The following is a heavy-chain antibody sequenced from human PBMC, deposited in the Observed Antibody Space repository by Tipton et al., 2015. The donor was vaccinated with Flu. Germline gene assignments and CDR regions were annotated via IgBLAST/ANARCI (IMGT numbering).Heavy chain of an antibody. J-gene: IGHJ4*02. CDR3: ARDLLSVAVGATGY. Sequence: SGFTFSSYGMHWVRQAPGKGLEWVAVIWYDGSNKYYADSVKGRFTISRDNSKNTLYLQMNSLRAEDTAVYYCARDLLSVAVGATGYWGQGTLVTVSS. V-gene: IGHV3-33*01. CDR2: IWYDGSNK. D-gene: IGHD1-26*01. CDR1: GFTFSSYG.